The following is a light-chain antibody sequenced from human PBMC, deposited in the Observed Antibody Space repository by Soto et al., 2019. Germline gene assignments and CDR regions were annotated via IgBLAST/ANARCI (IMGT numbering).Light chain of an antibody. Sequence: EIVLTQSPGTLSLSPGERATLSCRASQSLSNNLAWYQQKPGQAPRLLIYGASTRATGIPARFSGSGSGTEFTLTISSLQSEDSAVYYCQQYNNWLSFGGGTKVDIK. CDR1: QSLSNN. CDR3: QQYNNWLS. V-gene: IGKV3-15*01. CDR2: GAS. J-gene: IGKJ4*01.